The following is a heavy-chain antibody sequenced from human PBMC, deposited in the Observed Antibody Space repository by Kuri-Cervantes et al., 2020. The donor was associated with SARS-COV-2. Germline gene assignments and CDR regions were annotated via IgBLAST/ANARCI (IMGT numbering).Heavy chain of an antibody. CDR1: SFTFSSYN. CDR3: ARDLRLGKSLDY. CDR2: ISSTSSTI. J-gene: IGHJ4*02. V-gene: IGHV3-48*01. Sequence: GESLNISCVVSSFTFSSYNMNWVRQAPGKGLAWVSYISSSSSTTYWFSYISSTSSTIYHADSVKGRFTISRDNSKNTLYLQMSSLRAEDTAVYYCARDLRLGKSLDYWGQGTLVTVSS. D-gene: IGHD7-27*01.